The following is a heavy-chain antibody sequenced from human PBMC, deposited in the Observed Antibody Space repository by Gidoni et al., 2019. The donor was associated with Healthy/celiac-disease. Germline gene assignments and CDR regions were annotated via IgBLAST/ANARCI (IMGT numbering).Heavy chain of an antibody. Sequence: EVQLLESGGGLVQPGGSLSLSCAASGFTFSSYAMSWVRQAPGKGLEWVSAISGSGGSTYYADSVKGRFTISRDNSKNTLYLQMNSLRAEDTAVYYCPRGYSYGYDLYYFDYWGQGTLVTVSS. V-gene: IGHV3-23*01. CDR3: PRGYSYGYDLYYFDY. CDR1: GFTFSSYA. D-gene: IGHD5-18*01. J-gene: IGHJ4*02. CDR2: ISGSGGST.